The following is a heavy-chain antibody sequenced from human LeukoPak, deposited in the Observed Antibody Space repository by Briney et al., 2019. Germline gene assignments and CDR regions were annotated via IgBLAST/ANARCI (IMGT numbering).Heavy chain of an antibody. V-gene: IGHV3-48*01. CDR1: GFPFSSYA. CDR2: IIDSGKTV. CDR3: ARADSTMVVWYFDY. D-gene: IGHD4/OR15-4a*01. Sequence: GGSLRLSCAASGFPFSSYAMSWVRQTPGKGLEWIAYIIDSGKTVYYADSVKGRFTISRDNAKDSLYLQMNSLRAEDTAVYYCARADSTMVVWYFDYWGQGALVTVSS. J-gene: IGHJ4*02.